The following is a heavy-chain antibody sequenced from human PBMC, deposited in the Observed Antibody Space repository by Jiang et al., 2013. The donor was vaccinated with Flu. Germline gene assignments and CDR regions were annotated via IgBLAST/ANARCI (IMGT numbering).Heavy chain of an antibody. V-gene: IGHV5-51*01. CDR2: IYTTDSRS. CDR1: GFTFIDYW. Sequence: GAEVKKPGESLKISCEASGFTFIDYWIGWVRQVPGKGLEWMGVIYTTDSRSRYSPSSQGLVSFSVDTSTRTAYLHLGNLRASDTAIYYCARHRDSAGYSNMFDYWGQGTLVTVSS. J-gene: IGHJ4*02. D-gene: IGHD3-22*01. CDR3: ARHRDSAGYSNMFDY.